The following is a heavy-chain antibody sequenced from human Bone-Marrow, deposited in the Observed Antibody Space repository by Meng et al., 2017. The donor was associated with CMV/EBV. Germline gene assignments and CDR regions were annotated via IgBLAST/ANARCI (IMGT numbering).Heavy chain of an antibody. CDR2: IKQDGSEK. Sequence: GGSLRLSCAASGFTFSSYWMSWVRQAPGKGLEWVANIKQDGSEKYYVDSVKGRFTISRDNAKNSLYLQMNSLRAEDTAVYYCAVRYCSNDVCYSFDYWGQGTLVTVSS. CDR3: AVRYCSNDVCYSFDY. J-gene: IGHJ4*02. D-gene: IGHD2-8*01. CDR1: GFTFSSYW. V-gene: IGHV3-7*03.